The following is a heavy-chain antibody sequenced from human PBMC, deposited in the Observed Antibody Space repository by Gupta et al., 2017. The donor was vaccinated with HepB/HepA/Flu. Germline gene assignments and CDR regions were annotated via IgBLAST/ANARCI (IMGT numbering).Heavy chain of an antibody. V-gene: IGHV3-23*01. D-gene: IGHD7-27*01. CDR2: ITDSGGGT. CDR1: GFTFSNYA. Sequence: EVEVLESGGGLGQPGGSLRLSCEASGFTFSNYAVRWLHQAPGKGLEWVSSITDSGGGTTYADSVKGRFTISRDNSKNTLFLQMNGLRAEDTAVYFCARAPGYYFDFWGQGILVTVSS. J-gene: IGHJ4*02. CDR3: ARAPGYYFDF.